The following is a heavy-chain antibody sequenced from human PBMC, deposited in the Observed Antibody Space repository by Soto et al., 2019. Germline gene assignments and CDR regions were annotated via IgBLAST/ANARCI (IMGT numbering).Heavy chain of an antibody. V-gene: IGHV4-31*04. J-gene: IGHJ4*02. CDR3: ATIWGIEAGQGPSPFDF. CDR1: GGSISSGGYY. Sequence: QVRLQESGPGLVKPSQTLSLTCTVSGGSISSGGYYWSWIRQHPVKGLEWIGYIYYSGSTYYNPSVMRRVTIQADTAKKQFTRKLSSVAAADTAVYYGATIWGIEAGQGPSPFDFWGQGTLVTVSS. D-gene: IGHD6-6*01. CDR2: IYYSGST.